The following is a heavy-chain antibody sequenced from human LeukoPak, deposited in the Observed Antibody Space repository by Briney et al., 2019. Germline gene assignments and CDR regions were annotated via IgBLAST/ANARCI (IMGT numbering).Heavy chain of an antibody. CDR3: ASLRGGGGSGSYYNSYYYGMDV. V-gene: IGHV3-30*04. J-gene: IGHJ6*02. Sequence: GGSLRLSCAASGFTFSSYAMHWVRQAPGKGLEWVAVISYDGSNKYYADSVKGRFTISRDNSKNTLYLQMNSLRAEDTAVYYCASLRGGGGSGSYYNSYYYGMDVWGQGTTVTVSS. D-gene: IGHD3-10*01. CDR1: GFTFSSYA. CDR2: ISYDGSNK.